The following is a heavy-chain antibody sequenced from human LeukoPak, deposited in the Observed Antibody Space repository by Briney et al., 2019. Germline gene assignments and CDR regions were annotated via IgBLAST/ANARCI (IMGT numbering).Heavy chain of an antibody. CDR2: ISWDGGST. D-gene: IGHD4-11*01. J-gene: IGHJ6*03. CDR1: GFTFDDYA. V-gene: IGHV3-43D*03. CDR3: AKGSNYGVYYYYYMDV. Sequence: GGSLRLSCAASGFTFDDYAMHWVRQAPGKGLEWVSLISWDGGSTYYADSVKGRFTISRDNSKNSLYLQMNSLRAEDTALYYCAKGSNYGVYYYYYMDVWGKGTTVTVSS.